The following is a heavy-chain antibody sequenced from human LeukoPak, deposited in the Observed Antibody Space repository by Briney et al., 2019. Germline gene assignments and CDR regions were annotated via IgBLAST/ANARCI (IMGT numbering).Heavy chain of an antibody. D-gene: IGHD1-7*01. CDR1: GYSFTGYY. CDR2: INPNSGGT. CDR3: ARILTGTTKEYYFDY. J-gene: IGHJ4*02. V-gene: IGHV1-2*02. Sequence: ASVKVSCKASGYSFTGYYMHWVRQAPGQGLEWMGWINPNSGGTNYAQKFQGRVTMTRDTSISTAYMELSRLRSDDTAVYYCARILTGTTKEYYFDYWGQGTLDTVSS.